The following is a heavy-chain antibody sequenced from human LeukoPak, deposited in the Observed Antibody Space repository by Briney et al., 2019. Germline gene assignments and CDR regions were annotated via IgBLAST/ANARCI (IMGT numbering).Heavy chain of an antibody. Sequence: PGGSLRLSCAASGFTFSYYWMNWVRQAPGKGLEWVANIKQDGSEKYYVDSVKGRFTISRDNGKNSLYLQMNSLRAEDTAVYYCARGRGALDYWGLGTLVTVSS. J-gene: IGHJ4*02. V-gene: IGHV3-7*04. CDR3: ARGRGALDY. CDR1: GFTFSYYW. CDR2: IKQDGSEK. D-gene: IGHD3-10*01.